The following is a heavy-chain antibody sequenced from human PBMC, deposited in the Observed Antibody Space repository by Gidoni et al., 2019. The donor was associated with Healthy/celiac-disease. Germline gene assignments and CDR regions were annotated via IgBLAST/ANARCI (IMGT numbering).Heavy chain of an antibody. CDR2: ISSSSSYI. CDR3: ASPVGKNYYDSSG. D-gene: IGHD3-22*01. V-gene: IGHV3-21*01. CDR1: GFTFSSYS. J-gene: IGHJ4*02. Sequence: EVPLVESGGGLVKPGGSLRLSCAASGFTFSSYSMNWVRQAPGKGLEWVSSISSSSSYIYYADSVKGRFTISRDNAKNSLYLQMNSLRAEDTAVYYCASPVGKNYYDSSGWGQGTLVTVSS.